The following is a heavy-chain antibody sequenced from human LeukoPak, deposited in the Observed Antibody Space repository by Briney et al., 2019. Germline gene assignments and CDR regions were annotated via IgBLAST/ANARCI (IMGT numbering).Heavy chain of an antibody. D-gene: IGHD3-10*01. CDR2: IYHSGST. CDR1: GGSISSSNW. CDR3: ASGDYYGSGADY. V-gene: IGHV4-4*02. J-gene: IGHJ4*02. Sequence: SGTLSLTCAVSGGSISSSNWWSWVRQPPGKGLEWIGEIYHSGSTNYNPSLKSRVTISVDKSTNQFSLKLSSVTAADTAVYYCASGDYYGSGADYWGQGTLVTVSS.